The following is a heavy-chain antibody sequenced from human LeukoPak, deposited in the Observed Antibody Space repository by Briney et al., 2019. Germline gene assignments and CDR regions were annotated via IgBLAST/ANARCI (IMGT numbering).Heavy chain of an antibody. Sequence: GGSLSLSCAASGFTFSSYSMNWVRQAPGKGLEWVANMKQDGIEKYYVDSLKGRFTISRDNAKNSLYLQMNSLRAEDTAVYYCARDSVHGYYDSSGYSTLFDYWGQGTLVTVSS. CDR2: MKQDGIEK. J-gene: IGHJ4*02. CDR1: GFTFSSYS. D-gene: IGHD3-22*01. CDR3: ARDSVHGYYDSSGYSTLFDY. V-gene: IGHV3-7*01.